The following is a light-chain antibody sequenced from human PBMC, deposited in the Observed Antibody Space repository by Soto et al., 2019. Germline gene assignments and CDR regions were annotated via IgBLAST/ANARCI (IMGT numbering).Light chain of an antibody. CDR3: QQYGSSLWT. Sequence: EIVLTQSPATLSLSPGERAPLSCRASQSIGLAIAWYQHKPGQAPRLLIFDASQRATGIPARFRGSGSGTDFTLTISRLEPEDFAVYYCQQYGSSLWTFGQGTKVDIK. J-gene: IGKJ1*01. V-gene: IGKV3-20*01. CDR1: QSIGLA. CDR2: DAS.